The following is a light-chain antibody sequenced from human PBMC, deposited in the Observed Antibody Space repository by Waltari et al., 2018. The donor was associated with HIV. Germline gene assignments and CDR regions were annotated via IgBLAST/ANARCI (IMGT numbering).Light chain of an antibody. CDR1: RGVSYASNRKMY. Sequence: DIVMTQSPDSLLVSLGERATIDCKSSRGVSYASNRKMYLEWYKQKRGQPPKVLFHWASSRESGVPDRFSASGSGTNFTLTIRSLHAEDVATYFCQQYFSLPWTFGQGTKVGIK. V-gene: IGKV4-1*01. J-gene: IGKJ1*01. CDR3: QQYFSLPWT. CDR2: WAS.